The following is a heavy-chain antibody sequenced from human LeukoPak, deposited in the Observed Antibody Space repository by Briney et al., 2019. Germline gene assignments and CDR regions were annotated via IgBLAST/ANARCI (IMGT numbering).Heavy chain of an antibody. D-gene: IGHD3-10*01. Sequence: GGSLRLSCAASGFTFSSYEMNWVRQAPGKGLEWVSYISSSGSTIYYADSVKGRFTISRDNAKNSLYLQMNSLRAEDTAVYYCAKDLWWFGEFPNVFDIWGQGTMVTVSS. CDR2: ISSSGSTI. V-gene: IGHV3-48*03. CDR3: AKDLWWFGEFPNVFDI. J-gene: IGHJ3*02. CDR1: GFTFSSYE.